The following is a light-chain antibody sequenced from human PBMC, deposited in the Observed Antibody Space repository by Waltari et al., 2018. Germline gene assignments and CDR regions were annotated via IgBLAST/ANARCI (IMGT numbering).Light chain of an antibody. CDR2: ATS. Sequence: DMVLTQSPGSLSSSSGEGATPSSRPTRHMGSRYLAWYQQKPGQAPKLLIYATSNRATGIPDRFRGGGSGTDFTLTITRLEPEDIAVYYCQQYSDSPKTFGQGTKLEIK. J-gene: IGKJ2*01. CDR3: QQYSDSPKT. CDR1: RHMGSRY. V-gene: IGKV3-20*01.